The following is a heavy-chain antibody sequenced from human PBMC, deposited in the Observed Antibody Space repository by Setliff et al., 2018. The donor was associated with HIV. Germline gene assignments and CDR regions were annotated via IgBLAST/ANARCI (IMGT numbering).Heavy chain of an antibody. CDR3: AREGDGIDY. CDR2: IHYTGNT. J-gene: IGHJ4*02. Sequence: SETLSLTCTVSGASISTTTYYWGWIRQPPGKGLEWIGSIHYTGNTYNTPSLKSRLTISVDASKNQISLKLTSVTAADTAIYFCAREGDGIDYWGQGILVTAPQ. V-gene: IGHV4-39*02. CDR1: GASISTTTYY. D-gene: IGHD2-21*02.